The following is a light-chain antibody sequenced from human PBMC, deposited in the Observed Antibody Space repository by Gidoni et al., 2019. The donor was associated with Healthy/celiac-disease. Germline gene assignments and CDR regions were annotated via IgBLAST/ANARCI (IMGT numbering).Light chain of an antibody. CDR1: QSVSSY. V-gene: IGKV3-11*01. CDR3: QQRSNWPL. J-gene: IGKJ2*01. CDR2: DAS. Sequence: DIVLTQSPATLSLSPGERATLSCRASQSVSSYLAWYQQKPGQAPRPLIYDASNRATGIPARFSGSGSGTDFTLTISSLEPEDFAVYYCQQRSNWPLFGQGTKLEIK.